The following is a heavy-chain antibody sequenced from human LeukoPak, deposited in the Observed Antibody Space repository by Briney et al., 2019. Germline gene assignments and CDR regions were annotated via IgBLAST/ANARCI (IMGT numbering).Heavy chain of an antibody. D-gene: IGHD5-18*01. Sequence: GGSLRLSCAVSGLTFSSSWMDWVRQAPGKGLEWVASINPDGNKKYSADSVKGRFTISRDNAENSLYLQMNSLRVEDTAFYYCARDLAYSRLDKWGQGMLVTVSS. CDR3: ARDLAYSRLDK. V-gene: IGHV3-7*01. J-gene: IGHJ4*02. CDR2: INPDGNKK. CDR1: GLTFSSSW.